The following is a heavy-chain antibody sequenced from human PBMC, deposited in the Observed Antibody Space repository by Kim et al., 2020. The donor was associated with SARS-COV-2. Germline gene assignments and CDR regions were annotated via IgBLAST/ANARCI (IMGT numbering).Heavy chain of an antibody. D-gene: IGHD3-16*02. CDR2: ISGSGGST. Sequence: GGSLRLSCAASGFTFSSYAMSWVRQAPGKGLEWVSAISGSGGSTYYADSVKGRFTISRDNSKNTLYLQMNSLRAEDTAVYYCAKGQTRAKDYDYVWGSYRQGAFDIWGQGTMVTVSS. J-gene: IGHJ3*02. CDR3: AKGQTRAKDYDYVWGSYRQGAFDI. V-gene: IGHV3-23*01. CDR1: GFTFSSYA.